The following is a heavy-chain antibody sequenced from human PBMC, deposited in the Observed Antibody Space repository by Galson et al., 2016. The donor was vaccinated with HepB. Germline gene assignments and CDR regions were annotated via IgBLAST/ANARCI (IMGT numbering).Heavy chain of an antibody. CDR1: GFTFSRYE. D-gene: IGHD3-9*01. Sequence: SLRLSCAASGFTFSRYEMNWVRQAPGKGLEWLAGIWNDGSHKYYADSVKGRFTISRDNSKNTLYLQMYSLRVEDTAVYYCAREPVRLDDLLTGPPKNPDYWGQGTLVTVSS. J-gene: IGHJ4*02. CDR2: IWNDGSHK. CDR3: AREPVRLDDLLTGPPKNPDY. V-gene: IGHV3-33*08.